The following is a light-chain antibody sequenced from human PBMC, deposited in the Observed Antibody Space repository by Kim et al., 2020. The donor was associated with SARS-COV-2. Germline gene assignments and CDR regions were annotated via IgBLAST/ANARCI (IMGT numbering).Light chain of an antibody. CDR1: SLRSYY. CDR3: TSRESGVNHFV. J-gene: IGLJ7*01. V-gene: IGLV3-19*01. Sequence: SSELTQDPAVSVALGQTVRITCQGDSLRSYYASWYQQKPGQAPVLVIYDKNNRPSGIPDRFSGSNSGNTASLTITGAQAEDEADYYCTSRESGVNHFVFGGGTQVTVL. CDR2: DKN.